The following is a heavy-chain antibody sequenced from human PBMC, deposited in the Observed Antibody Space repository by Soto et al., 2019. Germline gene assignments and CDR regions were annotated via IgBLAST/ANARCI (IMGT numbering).Heavy chain of an antibody. V-gene: IGHV4-39*02. Sequence: TSETLSVTCTVSGASISSSRCHWGWIRQPPGKGLEWIASIKYSGTTFYNPSLKSRVTLSVDTSKNQFALKLSSVTAAETAVYYCARDKITGLFDYWGQGTLVTVSS. CDR2: IKYSGTT. CDR3: ARDKITGLFDY. CDR1: GASISSSRCH. J-gene: IGHJ4*02. D-gene: IGHD2-8*02.